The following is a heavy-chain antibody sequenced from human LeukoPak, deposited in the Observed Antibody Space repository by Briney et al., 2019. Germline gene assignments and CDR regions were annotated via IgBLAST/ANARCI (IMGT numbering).Heavy chain of an antibody. Sequence: SETLSLTCTVSGYPISMGYFWGWIRQPPGKGLEWIGSIFHTGYTFYDPSFKRRLTISVDTSKNQFSLRLSSVTAADTAVYYCARTIVIRAGFDNWGPGTLVSVSS. CDR3: ARTIVIRAGFDN. D-gene: IGHD2/OR15-2a*01. CDR1: GYPISMGYF. CDR2: IFHTGYT. J-gene: IGHJ4*02. V-gene: IGHV4-38-2*02.